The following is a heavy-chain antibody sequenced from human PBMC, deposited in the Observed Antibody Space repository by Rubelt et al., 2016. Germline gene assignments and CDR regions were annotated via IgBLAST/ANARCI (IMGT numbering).Heavy chain of an antibody. V-gene: IGHV4-4*02. CDR1: GGSINDNNW. CDR2: ISHSGST. CDR3: ARHEWELLSGFDY. D-gene: IGHD1-26*01. Sequence: SLTCAVSGGSINDNNWWSWVRQPPGKGLEWIGEISHSGSTSYNPSLQSRVTISMDKSMHHFSLRLSSVTAADTALFYCARHEWELLSGFDYWGQGTLVTVSS. J-gene: IGHJ4*02.